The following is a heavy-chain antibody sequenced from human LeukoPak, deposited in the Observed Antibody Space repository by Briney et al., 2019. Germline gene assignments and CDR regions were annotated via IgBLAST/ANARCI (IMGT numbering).Heavy chain of an antibody. CDR3: ARDSGSSSAVDY. V-gene: IGHV3-64*01. CDR2: ISSNGGST. D-gene: IGHD3-10*01. J-gene: IGHJ4*02. CDR1: VFSFSSYA. Sequence: PGGSLRLSCTVSVFSFSSYAMYWVRQAPGKGLEYVSAISSNGGSTYYANSVKGRFTISRDNSKNTLYLQMGSLRVEDVGVYYCARDSGSSSAVDYWGQGALVTVS.